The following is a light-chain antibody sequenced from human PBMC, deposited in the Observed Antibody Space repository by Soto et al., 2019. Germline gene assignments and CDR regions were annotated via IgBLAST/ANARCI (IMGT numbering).Light chain of an antibody. V-gene: IGKV3-11*01. Sequence: EIVLTQSPATLSLSPGERATLSCRASQSISRSLAWYQQKPGQAPRLLIYDASNRATGIPARFSGSGSGTDFTLTISSLEPEDFAVYYCQQRNNWRGLTFGGGTKVEIK. J-gene: IGKJ4*01. CDR1: QSISRS. CDR3: QQRNNWRGLT. CDR2: DAS.